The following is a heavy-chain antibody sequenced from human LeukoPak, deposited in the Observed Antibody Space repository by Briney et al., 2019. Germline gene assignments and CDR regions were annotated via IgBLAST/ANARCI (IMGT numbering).Heavy chain of an antibody. Sequence: PSQTLSLTCTVSGGSISSGGYYWSWIRQPPGKGLEWIGYIYHSGSTYYNPSLKSRVIISVDGSKNQFSLKLSSVTAADTAVYYCARVSYSGSHGGALWFDPWGQGTLVTVSS. V-gene: IGHV4-30-2*01. D-gene: IGHD1-26*01. CDR2: IYHSGST. CDR1: GGSISSGGYY. J-gene: IGHJ5*02. CDR3: ARVSYSGSHGGALWFDP.